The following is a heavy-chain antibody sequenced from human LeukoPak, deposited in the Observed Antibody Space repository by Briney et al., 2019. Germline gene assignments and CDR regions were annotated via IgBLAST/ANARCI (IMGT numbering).Heavy chain of an antibody. V-gene: IGHV1-2*02. CDR3: ARDFGWIQPQWGYYYYGMDV. Sequence: GASVKVSCEASGYTFTGYYMHWVRQAPGQGHEWVGWINPRSGGTNYAQKFQGRVTMTVDPSSNTAHMELSNLRSDDTAMYYCARDFGWIQPQWGYYYYGMDVWGQGTTVTVSS. D-gene: IGHD5-18*01. J-gene: IGHJ6*02. CDR2: INPRSGGT. CDR1: GYTFTGYY.